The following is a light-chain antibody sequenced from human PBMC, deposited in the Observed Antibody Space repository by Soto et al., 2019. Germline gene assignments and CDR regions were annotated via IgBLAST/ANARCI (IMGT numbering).Light chain of an antibody. J-gene: IGKJ4*01. CDR2: KTS. CDR1: QNIGGW. Sequence: DIQMTQSPSTLSASVGDRVTITCRASQNIGGWLAWYQQRPGKAPNLLLHKTSTLQSGVPSRFSGSGSGTESTLTISGLQPDDSATFYCQQYLSYPLTFGGGTKVELK. V-gene: IGKV1-5*03. CDR3: QQYLSYPLT.